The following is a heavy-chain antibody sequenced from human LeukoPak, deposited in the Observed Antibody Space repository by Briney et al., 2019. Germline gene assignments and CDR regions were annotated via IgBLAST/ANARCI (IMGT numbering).Heavy chain of an antibody. J-gene: IGHJ4*02. D-gene: IGHD3-22*01. Sequence: GGSLRLSCAASGFTFSNYWMSWVRQAPGKGLEWVANIKEDGSEKYYVDSVKGRFTISRDNAKNSLSLQVNSLSAEDTAVYYCARSRSGYYEDYWGQGTLSPSP. V-gene: IGHV3-7*01. CDR3: ARSRSGYYEDY. CDR1: GFTFSNYW. CDR2: IKEDGSEK.